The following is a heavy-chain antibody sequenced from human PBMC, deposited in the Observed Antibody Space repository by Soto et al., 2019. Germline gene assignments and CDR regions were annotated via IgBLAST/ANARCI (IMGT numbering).Heavy chain of an antibody. CDR1: GFTFSSYA. CDR2: VSIGGST. CDR3: AKRRGAGGHFGY. D-gene: IGHD2-15*01. J-gene: IGHJ4*02. V-gene: IGHV3-23*01. Sequence: LRLSCAASGFTFSSYAMGWVRQGPGKGLEWVAVVSIGGSTHYADSVRGRFTISRDNSKNTLSLQMNSLTAEDTAVYFCAKRRGAGGHFGYWGQGALVTVSS.